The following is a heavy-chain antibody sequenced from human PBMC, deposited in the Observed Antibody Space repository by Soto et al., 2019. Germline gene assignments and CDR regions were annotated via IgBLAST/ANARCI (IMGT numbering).Heavy chain of an antibody. CDR3: ARVPPWGNSAGDYYIQHYDS. CDR2: INGGSGNT. CDR1: GFTFTSYA. Sequence: VKVSCKSSGFTFTSYAIHWLRQAPGQRPQWMGWINGGSGNTKYSQDFQGRVTFTRDTFATTAYLELSSLRSEDTAVYYCARVPPWGNSAGDYYIQHYDSWGQGTPVTVSS. V-gene: IGHV1-3*01. D-gene: IGHD3-10*01. J-gene: IGHJ4*02.